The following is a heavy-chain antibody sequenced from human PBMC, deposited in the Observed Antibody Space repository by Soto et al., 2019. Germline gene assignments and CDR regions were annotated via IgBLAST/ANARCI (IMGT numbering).Heavy chain of an antibody. CDR1: GFTFSSYG. CDR3: AKGGYDSSGYLTHWEADYFDY. CDR2: ISYDGSNK. J-gene: IGHJ4*02. V-gene: IGHV3-30*18. D-gene: IGHD3-22*01. Sequence: QVQLVESGGGVVQPGRSLRLSCAASGFTFSSYGMHWVRQAPGKGLEWVAVISYDGSNKYYADSVKGRFTISRDNSKNTLYLQMNSLRAEDTAVYYCAKGGYDSSGYLTHWEADYFDYWGQGTLVTVSS.